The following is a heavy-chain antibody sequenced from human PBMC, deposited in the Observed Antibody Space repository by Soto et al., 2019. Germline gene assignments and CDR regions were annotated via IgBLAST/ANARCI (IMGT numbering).Heavy chain of an antibody. V-gene: IGHV4-31*03. J-gene: IGHJ5*02. D-gene: IGHD6-6*01. Sequence: PSETLSLTCTFSIGSISSSGGYYWSCIRQHAGKGLEWIGYIYYSGSTYYNPSLKSRVTISVDTSNNQFSLKMSSVTAADTAVYYCARAGHSSSPEGGIGFDPWGQGTLVTVSS. CDR1: IGSISSSGGYY. CDR3: ARAGHSSSPEGGIGFDP. CDR2: IYYSGST.